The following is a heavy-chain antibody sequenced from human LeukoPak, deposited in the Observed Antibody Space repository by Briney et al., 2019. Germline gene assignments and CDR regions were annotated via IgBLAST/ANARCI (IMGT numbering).Heavy chain of an antibody. CDR1: GFTFSSYA. CDR2: IRASGSST. D-gene: IGHD3-3*01. V-gene: IGHV3-23*01. J-gene: IGHJ4*02. CDR3: AKDSMSSITIFGVAYGYFDY. Sequence: GGSLRLSCAASGFTFSSYAMSWVRQAPGKGLEWVSAIRASGSSTFYTDSVKGRFTISRDNSKNTLYLQMNSLRAEDTAVYYCAKDSMSSITIFGVAYGYFDYWGQGTLVTVSS.